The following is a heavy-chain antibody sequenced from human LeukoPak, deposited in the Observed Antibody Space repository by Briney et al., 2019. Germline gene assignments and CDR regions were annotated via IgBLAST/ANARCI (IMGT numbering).Heavy chain of an antibody. V-gene: IGHV3-23*01. J-gene: IGHJ4*02. Sequence: TGGSLRLSCAASGFTFSSYAMSWVRQAPGKGLEWVSAISGSGGSTYYADSVKGRFTISRDNSKNTLYLQMNSLRAEDTAVYYCAKTSPLNYGSGHRPYGYWGQGTLVTVSS. CDR3: AKTSPLNYGSGHRPYGY. D-gene: IGHD3-10*01. CDR2: ISGSGGST. CDR1: GFTFSSYA.